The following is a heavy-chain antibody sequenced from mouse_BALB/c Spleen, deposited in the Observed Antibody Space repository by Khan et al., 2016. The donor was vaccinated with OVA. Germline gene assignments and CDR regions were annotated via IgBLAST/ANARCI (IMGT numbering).Heavy chain of an antibody. CDR1: GFTFSTYA. V-gene: IGHV5-9-3*01. CDR3: ARSPYVNFAY. D-gene: IGHD2-1*01. CDR2: ISSDGDYT. Sequence: EVQLVESGGGLVKPGGSLKLSCAASGFTFSTYAMSWVRQTPEKRLEWVATISSDGDYTYFPDNVTGRFTISRDNAKNTLCLQMTSLRSEDTAMYYCARSPYVNFAYWGQGTLVTVSA. J-gene: IGHJ3*01.